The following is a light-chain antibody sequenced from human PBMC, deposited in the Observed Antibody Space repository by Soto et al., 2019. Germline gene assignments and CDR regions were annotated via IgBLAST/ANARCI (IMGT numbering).Light chain of an antibody. Sequence: QSVLTQPPSASGTPGQSVTISCSGSSSNIGSNTVDWYQQLPGTAPKLLIYSSNQRPSGVPDRFPGSKSGTSASLAISGLQSDDEADYFCAAWDDSLNGLYVFGTGTKVTVL. CDR1: SSNIGSNT. CDR3: AAWDDSLNGLYV. CDR2: SSN. V-gene: IGLV1-44*01. J-gene: IGLJ1*01.